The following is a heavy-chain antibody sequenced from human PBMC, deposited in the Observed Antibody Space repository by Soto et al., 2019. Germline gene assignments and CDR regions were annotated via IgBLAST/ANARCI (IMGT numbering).Heavy chain of an antibody. D-gene: IGHD2-15*01. CDR2: IYYSGST. Sequence: WTWIRQPPGKGLEWIGYIYYSGSTNYNPSLKSRVTISLDTSKKQFSLKLSSVTAADTAVYYCARGVNCSGGNCYNYYFDYWGQGTLVTVSS. J-gene: IGHJ4*02. CDR3: ARGVNCSGGNCYNYYFDY. V-gene: IGHV4-59*01.